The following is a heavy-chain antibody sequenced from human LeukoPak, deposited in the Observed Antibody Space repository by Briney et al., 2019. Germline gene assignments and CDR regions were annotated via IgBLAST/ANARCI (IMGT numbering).Heavy chain of an antibody. CDR3: ARDVRIAVADSFDY. V-gene: IGHV3-11*06. CDR1: GFTFSDYY. D-gene: IGHD6-19*01. J-gene: IGHJ4*02. CDR2: ISSSSSYT. Sequence: GGSLRLSCAASGFTFSDYYMSWIRQAPGKGLEWVSYISSSSSYTNYADSVKGRFTISRDNAKNSLYLQMNSLRADDTAVNYCARDVRIAVADSFDYWGRGTLVTVSS.